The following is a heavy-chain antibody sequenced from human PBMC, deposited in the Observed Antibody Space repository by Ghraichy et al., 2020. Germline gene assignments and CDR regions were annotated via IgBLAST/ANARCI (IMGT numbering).Heavy chain of an antibody. V-gene: IGHV4-34*01. CDR3: ARDPGEGYGSGFDY. CDR1: GGSFSGYY. J-gene: IGHJ4*02. Sequence: SETLSLTCAVYGGSFSGYYWSWIRQPPGKGLEWIGEINHSGSTNYNPSLKSRVTISVDTSKNQFSLKLSSVTAADTAVYYCARDPGEGYGSGFDYWGQGTMVTVSS. D-gene: IGHD3-10*01. CDR2: INHSGST.